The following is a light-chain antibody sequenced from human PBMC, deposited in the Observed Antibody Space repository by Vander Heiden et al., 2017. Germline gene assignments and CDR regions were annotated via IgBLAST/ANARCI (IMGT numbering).Light chain of an antibody. CDR1: QSISSY. Sequence: DIQLHQSPSSLSASVGDRVTITCRASQSISSYLNWYQQKPGKAPKLLIYAASSLQSGVPARFSGSGSGTDFTLTISSLQPEDVATYYCQQSYRTPLTFGGGTKVEIK. CDR2: AAS. V-gene: IGKV1-39*01. J-gene: IGKJ4*01. CDR3: QQSYRTPLT.